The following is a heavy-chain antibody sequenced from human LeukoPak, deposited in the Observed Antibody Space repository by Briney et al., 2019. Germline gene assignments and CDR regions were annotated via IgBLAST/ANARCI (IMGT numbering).Heavy chain of an antibody. Sequence: ETSVTLSLTCAVYGGSFSTYYWSWIRQPPGKGLEWVGEINHSGSTNYNPSLKSRVTISIDTSKNQFSLKLTSVTAADTAVYYCARPGGRSGLAEYFQYWGQGTLVTVSS. CDR1: GGSFSTYY. V-gene: IGHV4-34*01. D-gene: IGHD6-19*01. J-gene: IGHJ1*01. CDR3: ARPGGRSGLAEYFQY. CDR2: INHSGST.